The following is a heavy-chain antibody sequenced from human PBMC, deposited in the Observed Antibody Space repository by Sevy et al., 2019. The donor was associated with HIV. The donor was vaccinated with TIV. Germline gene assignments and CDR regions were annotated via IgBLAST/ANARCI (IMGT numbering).Heavy chain of an antibody. CDR3: ARQWSRSADH. J-gene: IGHJ5*02. D-gene: IGHD6-6*01. V-gene: IGHV5-51*01. Sequence: GESLKISCKGSGYNITSYWIGWVRQMPGKGLEWMGIINPRYSDTRYIPSFQGQVTISVDKSINTAYLQWSSLKASDTAMYYCARQWSRSADHWGQGTLVTVSS. CDR1: GYNITSYW. CDR2: INPRYSDT.